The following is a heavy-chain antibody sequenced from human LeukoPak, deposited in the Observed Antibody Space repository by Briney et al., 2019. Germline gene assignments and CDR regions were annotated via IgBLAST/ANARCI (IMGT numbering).Heavy chain of an antibody. V-gene: IGHV3-23*01. J-gene: IGHJ4*02. CDR2: ISGSGGAT. Sequence: GGSLRLSCAASGFTFSSYAMSWVRQAPGKGLEWVSGISGSGGATYYADSVKGRFTISRDDPHNTLYLQMNSLRAEDTAVYFCARGGVDYYGSGTYYLMYYFDYWGQGALVTVSS. CDR1: GFTFSSYA. CDR3: ARGGVDYYGSGTYYLMYYFDY. D-gene: IGHD3-10*01.